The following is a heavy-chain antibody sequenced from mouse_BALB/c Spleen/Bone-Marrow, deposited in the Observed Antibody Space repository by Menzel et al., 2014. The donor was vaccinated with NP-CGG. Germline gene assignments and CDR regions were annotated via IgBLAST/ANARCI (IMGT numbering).Heavy chain of an antibody. Sequence: DVKLQESGGGLVQPGGSRKLSCAASGFTFSSFGMHWVRQAPEKGLEWVAYINSGSSTIYYADTVKGRFTISRDNPKNTLFLQMTSLRSENTAMYYCVRRYNYAMDYWGQGTSVTVSS. CDR1: GFTFSSFG. D-gene: IGHD1-1*01. V-gene: IGHV5-17*02. J-gene: IGHJ4*01. CDR3: VRRYNYAMDY. CDR2: INSGSSTI.